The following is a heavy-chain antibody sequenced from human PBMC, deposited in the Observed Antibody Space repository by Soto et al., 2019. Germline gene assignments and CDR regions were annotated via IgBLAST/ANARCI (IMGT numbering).Heavy chain of an antibody. D-gene: IGHD1-26*01. CDR1: GHTFITFG. CDR3: ARDTNQWDNIYWDS. V-gene: IGHV1-18*01. J-gene: IGHJ4*02. CDR2: INNRNGNT. Sequence: QVQLVQSGAEMRKPGASVKVSCKVSGHTFITFGVSWVRQAPGQGLEWMGWINNRNGNTNYAQKFQGRVSMTRDTSTTTVYMEQRSLTSDDAAVYFCARDTNQWDNIYWDSWGQGTRVIVSS.